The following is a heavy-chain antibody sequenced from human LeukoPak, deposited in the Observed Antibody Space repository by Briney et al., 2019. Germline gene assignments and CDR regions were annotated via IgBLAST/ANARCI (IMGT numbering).Heavy chain of an antibody. V-gene: IGHV1-2*02. Sequence: ASVKVSCKASGYTFTGYYMHWVRQAPGQGLEWMGWINPNSGGTNYAQKFQGRVTMTRDTSISTAYMKLSRLRSDDTAVYYCARDFTMVRGVITYNWFDPWGQGTLVTVSS. CDR1: GYTFTGYY. CDR3: ARDFTMVRGVITYNWFDP. CDR2: INPNSGGT. D-gene: IGHD3-10*01. J-gene: IGHJ5*02.